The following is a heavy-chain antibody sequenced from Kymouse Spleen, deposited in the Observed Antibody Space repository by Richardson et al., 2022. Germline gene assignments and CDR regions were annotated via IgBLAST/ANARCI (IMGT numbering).Heavy chain of an antibody. J-gene: IGHJ4*02. CDR3: ARDSIAARPGDY. D-gene: IGHD6-6*01. CDR1: GGSFSGYY. V-gene: IGHV4-34*01. Sequence: QVQLQQWGAGLLKPSETLSLTCAVYGGSFSGYYWSWIRQPPGKGLEWIGEINHSGSTNYNPSLKSRVTISVDTSKNQFSLKLSSVTAADTAVYYCARDSIAARPGDYWGQGTLVTVSS. CDR2: INHSGST.